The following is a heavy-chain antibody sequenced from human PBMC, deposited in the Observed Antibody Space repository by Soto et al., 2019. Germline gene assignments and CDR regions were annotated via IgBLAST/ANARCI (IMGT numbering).Heavy chain of an antibody. CDR1: GYRFTGYY. CDR2: IKPNNDGT. J-gene: IGHJ4*02. V-gene: IGHV1-2*02. Sequence: QVQLVQSGAEVKKPGASVKVSCTASGYRFTGYYIHWVRQAPGQGLDWMGWIKPNNDGTNYAQNFQGRVTMARDASINAAYMELNRLRFDDTAVYYCAREDGGGYSPIDHWGQGSLVTVSS. D-gene: IGHD2-21*02. CDR3: AREDGGGYSPIDH.